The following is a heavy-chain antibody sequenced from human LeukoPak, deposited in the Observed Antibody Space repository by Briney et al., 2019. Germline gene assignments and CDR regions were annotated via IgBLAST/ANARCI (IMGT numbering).Heavy chain of an antibody. J-gene: IGHJ4*02. D-gene: IGHD3-16*01. V-gene: IGHV4-34*01. CDR1: GGSFSGYY. CDR2: INHSGST. CDR3: VRDIYDDNN. Sequence: SETLSLTCAVYGGSFSGYYWSWIRQPPGKGLEWIGEINHSGSTNYNPSLKSRVTISMDTSSNHFSLKLRSVTAADTAVYYCVRDIYDDNNWGQGTLVTVSS.